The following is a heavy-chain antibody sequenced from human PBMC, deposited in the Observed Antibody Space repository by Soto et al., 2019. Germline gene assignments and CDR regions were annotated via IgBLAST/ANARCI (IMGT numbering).Heavy chain of an antibody. CDR3: ARGGYYDNVCKKLNYSILDV. J-gene: IGHJ6*02. D-gene: IGHD3-16*01. Sequence: QVKLVQSAAEVKKHGASVKVSCKAPGYTFIRYGITWVRQAPGQGLEWVGWISPYNDYTEYAQKIHGGVTMTTDTSTKTVNMALRGLIADDTAVHYCARGGYYDNVCKKLNYSILDVWGQGTTVTVSS. CDR2: ISPYNDYT. V-gene: IGHV1-18*01. CDR1: GYTFIRYG.